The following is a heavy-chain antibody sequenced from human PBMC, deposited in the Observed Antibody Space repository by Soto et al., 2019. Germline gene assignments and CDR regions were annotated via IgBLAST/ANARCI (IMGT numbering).Heavy chain of an antibody. Sequence: VQLLESGGGLVQPGGSLRLSCAASGFTFSSYAMSWVPPAPGKGLGWVSAISGRGGSTYYSDSVKGRFTISRDNSKNTLYLQMNRRRAEDTAVDYCAKDRYGWVVAAGRNMDVWGKGTTVTVSS. CDR2: ISGRGGST. CDR3: AKDRYGWVVAAGRNMDV. D-gene: IGHD2-15*01. CDR1: GFTFSSYA. J-gene: IGHJ6*03. V-gene: IGHV3-23*01.